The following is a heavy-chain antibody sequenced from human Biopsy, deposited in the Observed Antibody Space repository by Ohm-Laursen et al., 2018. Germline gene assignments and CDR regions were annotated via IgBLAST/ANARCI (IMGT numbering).Heavy chain of an antibody. Sequence: ASVKASCKPSGYTFTAFSAHWLRQAPGQGLEWMGWINPKSGDTDYPQNFQGRVSMTRDTSISTAYMDLSRLRSDDTAVYYCARGRRHCSGTCSRWYFDLWGRGTLVTVSS. CDR3: ARGRRHCSGTCSRWYFDL. V-gene: IGHV1-2*02. CDR1: GYTFTAFS. D-gene: IGHD2-2*01. CDR2: INPKSGDT. J-gene: IGHJ2*01.